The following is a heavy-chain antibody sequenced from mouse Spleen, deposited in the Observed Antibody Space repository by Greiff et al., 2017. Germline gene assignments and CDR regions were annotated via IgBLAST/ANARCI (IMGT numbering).Heavy chain of an antibody. J-gene: IGHJ4*01. Sequence: EVKLMESGGGLVKLGGSLKLSCAASGFTFSSYAMSWVRQTPEKRLEWVATISSGGGNTYYPDSVKGRFTISRDNAKNTLYLQMSSLKSEDTAMYYSARLRLGAMDYWGQGTSVTVSS. V-gene: IGHV5-9*04. CDR1: GFTFSSYA. CDR3: ARLRLGAMDY. D-gene: IGHD1-2*01. CDR2: ISSGGGNT.